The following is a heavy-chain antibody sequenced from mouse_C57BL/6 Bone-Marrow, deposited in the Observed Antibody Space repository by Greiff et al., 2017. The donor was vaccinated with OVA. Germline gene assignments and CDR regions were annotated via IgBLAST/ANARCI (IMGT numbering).Heavy chain of an antibody. Sequence: ESGPGLVKPSQSLSLTCSVTGYSITSGYYGNWIRQFPGNKLEWMGYISYDGSNNYNPSLKNRISITRDTSKNQFFLKLNSVTTEDTATYYCARGEVTTVVGAMDYWGQGTSVTVSS. J-gene: IGHJ4*01. D-gene: IGHD1-1*01. V-gene: IGHV3-6*01. CDR3: ARGEVTTVVGAMDY. CDR1: GYSITSGYY. CDR2: ISYDGSN.